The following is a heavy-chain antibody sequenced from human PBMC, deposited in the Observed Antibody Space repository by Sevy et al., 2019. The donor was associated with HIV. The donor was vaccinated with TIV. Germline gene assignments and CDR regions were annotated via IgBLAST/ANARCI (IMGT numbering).Heavy chain of an antibody. CDR2: ISGSGGGT. Sequence: GGSLRLSCAASGFTFSSYAMSWVRQAPGKGLEWVWAISGSGGGTYYADSVKGQFTISRDNSKITLYMQMNSLRAEDTAVYYCATDPRSPARVLRFLDWLNWFDPWGQGTLVTVSS. J-gene: IGHJ5*02. V-gene: IGHV3-23*01. CDR3: ATDPRSPARVLRFLDWLNWFDP. CDR1: GFTFSSYA. D-gene: IGHD3-3*01.